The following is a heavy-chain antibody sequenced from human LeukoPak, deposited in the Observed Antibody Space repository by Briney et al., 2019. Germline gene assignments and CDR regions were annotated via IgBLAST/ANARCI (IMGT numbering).Heavy chain of an antibody. CDR2: ISSGSSTI. CDR1: GFSFRTYS. CDR3: ARDRRSSWYFDY. J-gene: IGHJ4*02. D-gene: IGHD6-13*01. V-gene: IGHV3-48*02. Sequence: GGSLRLSCAASGFSFRTYSMNWVRQAPGKGLEWVSHISSGSSTIYYADSVKGRFTISRDNAKSSLYLQMNSLRDEDTAVYYCARDRRSSWYFDYWGQGTLVTVPS.